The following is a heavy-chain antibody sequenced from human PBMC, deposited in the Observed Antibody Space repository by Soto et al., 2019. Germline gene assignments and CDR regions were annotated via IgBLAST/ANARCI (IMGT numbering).Heavy chain of an antibody. D-gene: IGHD3-3*01. CDR1: GGSISSYY. CDR2: IYYSGST. V-gene: IGHV4-59*01. Sequence: PSETLSLTCTVSGGSISSYYWSWIRQPPGKGLEWIGYIYYSGSTNYNPSLKSRVTISVDTSKNQFSLKLSSVTAADTAVYYCARGIRFLEWLSPYYFDHWGQGTLVTVS. J-gene: IGHJ4*02. CDR3: ARGIRFLEWLSPYYFDH.